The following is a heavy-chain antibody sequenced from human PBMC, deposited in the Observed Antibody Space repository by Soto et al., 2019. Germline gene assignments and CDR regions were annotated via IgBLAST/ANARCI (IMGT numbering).Heavy chain of an antibody. D-gene: IGHD3-9*01. V-gene: IGHV1-69*06. CDR2: IIPMFGTT. Sequence: QVQLVQSGAEVKKPGSSVKVSCKASGGTFTNYTISWVRQAPGQGLEWMGGIIPMFGTTNHAQKFQGRVTINANKSTTTAHMELSGLRSEDTAVYYCEIGIGLRYFDWPFEYWGQGTLVTVSS. CDR1: GGTFTNYT. CDR3: EIGIGLRYFDWPFEY. J-gene: IGHJ4*02.